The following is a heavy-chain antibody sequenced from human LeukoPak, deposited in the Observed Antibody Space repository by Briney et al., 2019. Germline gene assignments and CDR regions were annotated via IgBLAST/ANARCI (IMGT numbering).Heavy chain of an antibody. D-gene: IGHD1-26*01. CDR2: IRYDGSNK. CDR3: AKDLLYYFDY. V-gene: IGHV3-30*02. J-gene: IGHJ4*02. Sequence: GGSLRLSCAASGFTFSSYGMHWVRQAPGKGLEWVAFIRYDGSNKYYADSVKGRFTISRDNSKNALYLQMNSLRAEDTAVYYCAKDLLYYFDYWGQGTLVTVSS. CDR1: GFTFSSYG.